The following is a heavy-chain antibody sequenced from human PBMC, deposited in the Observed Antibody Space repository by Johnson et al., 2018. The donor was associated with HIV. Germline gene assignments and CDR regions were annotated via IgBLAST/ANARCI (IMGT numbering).Heavy chain of an antibody. D-gene: IGHD7-27*01. CDR1: GFTFSDYY. Sequence: QMLLVESGGGLVKPGGSLRLSCAASGFTFSDYYMSWIRQAPGKGLEWVAVISYDGSNKYYADSVKGRFTISRDNSKNTLYLQMNSLRAEDTAVFYCGMSGVEDAAFDIWGQGTMVTVSS. CDR3: GMSGVEDAAFDI. V-gene: IGHV3-30*03. CDR2: ISYDGSNK. J-gene: IGHJ3*02.